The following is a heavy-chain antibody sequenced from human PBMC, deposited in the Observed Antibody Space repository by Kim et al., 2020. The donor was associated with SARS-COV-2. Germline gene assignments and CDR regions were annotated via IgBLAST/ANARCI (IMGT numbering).Heavy chain of an antibody. CDR3: ARHANYGGNAGFAY. D-gene: IGHD4-17*01. J-gene: IGHJ4*02. CDR2: IYYSGST. V-gene: IGHV4-39*01. CDR1: GGSISSSSYY. Sequence: SETLSLTCTVSGGSISSSSYYWGWIRQPPGKGLEWIGSIYYSGSTYYNPSLKSRVTISVDTSKNQFSLKLSSVTAADTAVYYCARHANYGGNAGFAYWGQGTLVTVSS.